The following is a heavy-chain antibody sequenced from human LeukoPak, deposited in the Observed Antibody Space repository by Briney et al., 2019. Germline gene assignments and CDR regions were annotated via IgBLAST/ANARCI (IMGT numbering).Heavy chain of an antibody. V-gene: IGHV3-33*01. D-gene: IGHD3-10*01. Sequence: PGGSLRLSCAASGFTFSSYGMHWVRQAPGKGLEWVAVIWYDGSNKYYADSVKGRFTISRDNAKNSLYLQMNSLRAEDTAVYYCARADGYYGSGSYWPARYYYYYGMDVWGQGTTVTVSS. J-gene: IGHJ6*02. CDR3: ARADGYYGSGSYWPARYYYYYGMDV. CDR1: GFTFSSYG. CDR2: IWYDGSNK.